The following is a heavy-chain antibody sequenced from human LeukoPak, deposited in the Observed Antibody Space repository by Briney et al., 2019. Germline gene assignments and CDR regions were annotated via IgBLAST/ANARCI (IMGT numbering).Heavy chain of an antibody. CDR1: GGSISSYY. J-gene: IGHJ4*02. Sequence: SETLSLTCTVSGGSISSYYWSWIRQPPGKGLEWIGYIYYSGSTNYNPSLKSRVTISVDTSKNQVSLKLSSVTAADTAVYYCARAAVAGKIYYFDYWGQGTLVTVSS. V-gene: IGHV4-59*01. CDR3: ARAAVAGKIYYFDY. D-gene: IGHD6-19*01. CDR2: IYYSGST.